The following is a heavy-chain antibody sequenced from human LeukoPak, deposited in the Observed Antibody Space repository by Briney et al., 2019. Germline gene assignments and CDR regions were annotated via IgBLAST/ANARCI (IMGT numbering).Heavy chain of an antibody. V-gene: IGHV3-72*01. CDR3: AREYGDSEAYWYFDL. J-gene: IGHJ2*01. CDR1: GFTFSDHY. Sequence: PGGSLRLSCAASGFTFSDHYMDWVRQAPGKGLEWVGRTRNKANSYTTEYAASVKGRFTISRDDSKNSLYLQMNSLKTEDTAVYYCAREYGDSEAYWYFDLWGRGTLVTVSS. D-gene: IGHD4-17*01. CDR2: TRNKANSYTT.